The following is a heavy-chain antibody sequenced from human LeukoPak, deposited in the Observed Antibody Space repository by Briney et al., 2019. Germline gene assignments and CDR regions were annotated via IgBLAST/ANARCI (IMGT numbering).Heavy chain of an antibody. CDR1: GFTFSTYA. Sequence: GGSLRLSCEASGFTFSTYAMTWVRQAPGKGLEWVSLISGSATNTYYADSVKGRFTISRDNSKNTLYLQMNSLRGEDTAVYYCAEDRAGIIVGVADVFDIWGQGTMVIVSS. D-gene: IGHD1-26*01. CDR2: ISGSATNT. V-gene: IGHV3-23*01. J-gene: IGHJ3*02. CDR3: AEDRAGIIVGVADVFDI.